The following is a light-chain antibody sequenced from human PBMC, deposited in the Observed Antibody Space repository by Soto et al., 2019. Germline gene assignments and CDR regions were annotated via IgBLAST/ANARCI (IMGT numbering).Light chain of an antibody. V-gene: IGLV1-44*01. CDR1: SSNVGRNT. CDR2: NTN. Sequence: QSVLTQPPSASGTPGQRVTISCSGSSSNVGRNTVSWYQHLPGTAPKLLMYNTNERPSGVPDRFSGSKSGTSASLAISGLQSDDEADYYCAAWDDSLSGYVFGTGTKVTVL. CDR3: AAWDDSLSGYV. J-gene: IGLJ1*01.